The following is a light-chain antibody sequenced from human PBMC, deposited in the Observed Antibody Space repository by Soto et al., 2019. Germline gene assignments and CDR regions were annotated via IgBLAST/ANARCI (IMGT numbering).Light chain of an antibody. J-gene: IGKJ1*01. CDR2: GAS. CDR3: QQYNNWPRT. V-gene: IGKV3-15*01. CDR1: QSVSSN. Sequence: EIVMTQSPATLSVSPGVSATLSCRASQSVSSNLAWDQQKPGQAPRLLIYGASTRATGIPARFSGSGSGTEFTLTISSLQSEDFAVYYGQQYNNWPRTFGQGTKVDIK.